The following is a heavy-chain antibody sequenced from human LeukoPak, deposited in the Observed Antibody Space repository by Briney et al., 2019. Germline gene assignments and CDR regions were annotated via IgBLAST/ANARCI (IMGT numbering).Heavy chain of an antibody. CDR2: IYHSGST. J-gene: IGHJ4*02. V-gene: IGHV4-38-2*01. CDR3: ANPRGRWGYFDY. D-gene: IGHD4-23*01. Sequence: PSETLSLTCAVSGYSISSGYYWGWIRQPPGKGLEWIGSIYHSGSTYYNPSLKSRVTISVDTSKNQFSLKLSSVTAADTAVYYCANPRGRWGYFDYWGQGTLVTVSS. CDR1: GYSISSGYY.